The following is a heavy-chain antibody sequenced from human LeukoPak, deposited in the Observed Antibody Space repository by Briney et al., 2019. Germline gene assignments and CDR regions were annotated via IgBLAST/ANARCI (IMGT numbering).Heavy chain of an antibody. CDR3: AKIGRRYDFWTGYYEEEVDYMDV. D-gene: IGHD3-3*01. CDR2: IRYDGSNK. CDR1: GFTFSNFG. V-gene: IGHV3-30*02. Sequence: GGSLRLSCAASGFTFSNFGMHWVRQAPGKGLEWVAFIRYDGSNKYYGDSVKGRFTISRDNSKNTLYLQMNSLRAEDTALYYCAKIGRRYDFWTGYYEEEVDYMDVWGKGTTVTVSS. J-gene: IGHJ6*03.